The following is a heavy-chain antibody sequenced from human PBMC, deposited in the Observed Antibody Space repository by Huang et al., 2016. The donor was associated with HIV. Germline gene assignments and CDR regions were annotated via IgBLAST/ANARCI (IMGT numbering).Heavy chain of an antibody. D-gene: IGHD3-10*01. CDR1: GFTFSSYW. V-gene: IGHV3-74*01. Sequence: EVQLVESGGGLVQPGGSLRLSCAASGFTFSSYWMDWVRQAPGKGLVWVTRISSDGSSTSYADSVKGRFTISRDNAKNTLYLQMNSLRAEDTAVYYCARDADYYGSGSYHPSGWFDPWGQGTLVTVSS. CDR3: ARDADYYGSGSYHPSGWFDP. J-gene: IGHJ5*02. CDR2: ISSDGSST.